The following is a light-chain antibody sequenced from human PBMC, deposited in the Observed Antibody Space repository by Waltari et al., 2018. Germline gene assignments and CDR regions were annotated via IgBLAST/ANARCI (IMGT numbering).Light chain of an antibody. J-gene: IGLJ3*02. Sequence: QSALTQPASVSGSPGQSLAISLTGTSSDVGGYNYVSWYQQHPGKVPKLLIFDVSNRPSGVSNRFSGSKSGNTASLTISGLQAEDESDYYCCSFTSRSTWVFGGGTKLTVL. CDR3: CSFTSRSTWV. CDR2: DVS. V-gene: IGLV2-14*01. CDR1: SSDVGGYNY.